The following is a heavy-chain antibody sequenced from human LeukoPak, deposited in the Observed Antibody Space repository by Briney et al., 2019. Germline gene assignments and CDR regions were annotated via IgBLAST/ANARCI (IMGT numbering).Heavy chain of an antibody. CDR1: GFTVSSNY. CDR2: IKQDGSEK. V-gene: IGHV3-7*01. D-gene: IGHD3-10*01. CDR3: AREEGYGSGSY. Sequence: TGGSLRLSCAASGFTVSSNYMSWVRQAPGKGLEWVANIKQDGSEKYYVDSVKGRFTISRDNAKNSLYLQMNSLRAEDTAVYYCAREEGYGSGSYRGQGTLVTVSS. J-gene: IGHJ4*02.